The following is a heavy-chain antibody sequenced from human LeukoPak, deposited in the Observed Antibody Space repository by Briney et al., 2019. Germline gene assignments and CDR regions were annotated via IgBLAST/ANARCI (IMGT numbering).Heavy chain of an antibody. CDR3: ATWDY. CDR2: IGGSGGTT. J-gene: IGHJ4*02. V-gene: IGHV3-23*01. Sequence: GESLKIPCKGSEYSFTNYWIGWVRQASGKGLEWVSAIGGSGGTTYYADSVKGRFTISRDNSKNTLYLQMSSLRVEDTAVYYCATWDYWGQGTLVTVSS. CDR1: EYSFTNYW.